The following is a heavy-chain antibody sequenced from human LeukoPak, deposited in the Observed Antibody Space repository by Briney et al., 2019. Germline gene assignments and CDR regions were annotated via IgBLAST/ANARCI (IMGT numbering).Heavy chain of an antibody. CDR2: INPSGGST. CDR3: ARRVVSGRGWYDFWSGPDWFDP. V-gene: IGHV1-46*02. Sequence: ASVKVSCKASGYTFNNHYMYWVRQAPGQGLEWMGVINPSGGSTSYAQKFQGRVTMTRDTSTRTVYMEVNSLRSEDTAVYYCARRVVSGRGWYDFWSGPDWFDPWGQGTLVTVSS. J-gene: IGHJ5*02. CDR1: GYTFNNHY. D-gene: IGHD3-3*01.